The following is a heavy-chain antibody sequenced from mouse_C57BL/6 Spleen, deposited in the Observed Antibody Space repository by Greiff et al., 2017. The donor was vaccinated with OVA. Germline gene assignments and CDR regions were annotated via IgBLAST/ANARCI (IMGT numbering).Heavy chain of an antibody. CDR3: ARSGNDYYRFAY. CDR1: GYTFTSYT. D-gene: IGHD2-3*01. J-gene: IGHJ3*01. V-gene: IGHV1-4*01. CDR2: INPSSGYT. Sequence: QVQLQQSGAELARPGASVKMSCKASGYTFTSYTMHWVKQRPGQGLEWIGYINPSSGYTKYNQKFKDKATLTADKSSSTAYMQLSSLTSEDSAVYYCARSGNDYYRFAYWGQGTLVTVSA.